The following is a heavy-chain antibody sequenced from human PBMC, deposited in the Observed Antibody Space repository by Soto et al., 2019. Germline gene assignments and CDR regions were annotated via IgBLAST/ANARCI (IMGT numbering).Heavy chain of an antibody. J-gene: IGHJ6*02. V-gene: IGHV1-2*02. CDR2: INPNSGGT. Sequence: ASVKVSCKASGYTFTGYYMHWVRQAPGQGLEWMGWINPNSGGTNYAQKFQGRVTMTRDTSISTAYMELSRLRSDDTAVYYCARLLRFLEWLHYGMDVWGQGTTVTVSS. CDR3: ARLLRFLEWLHYGMDV. CDR1: GYTFTGYY. D-gene: IGHD3-3*01.